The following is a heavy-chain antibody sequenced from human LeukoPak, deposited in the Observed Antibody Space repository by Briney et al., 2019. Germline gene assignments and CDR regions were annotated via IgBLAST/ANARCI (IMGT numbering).Heavy chain of an antibody. V-gene: IGHV1-18*01. CDR2: ISGNNDNP. Sequence: ASVKVPCKTSGYTFSNFGISWVRQAPGQGLEWMGWISGNNDNPNYGQKFQGRFTVTTDSSTSTACMELRNLRSDDTAVYYCARDGTSTDDYWGQGTLVTVSS. J-gene: IGHJ4*02. CDR3: ARDGTSTDDY. D-gene: IGHD2-2*01. CDR1: GYTFSNFG.